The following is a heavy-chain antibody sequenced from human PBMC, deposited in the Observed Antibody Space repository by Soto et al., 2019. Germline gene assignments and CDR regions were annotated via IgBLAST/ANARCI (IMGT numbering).Heavy chain of an antibody. CDR1: GDSESSNSGG. CDR3: SRDPIIGYNYGSFDY. D-gene: IGHD5-18*01. V-gene: IGHV6-1*01. J-gene: IGHJ4*02. CDR2: TYYRSKWYN. Sequence: SQILTRACTISGDSESSNSGGWNWIRQSPSRGLEWLGRTYYRSKWYNDYAVSVKSRITINPDTSKNQFSLQLNSVTPEDTAVYYCSRDPIIGYNYGSFDYWGQGTLVTVSS.